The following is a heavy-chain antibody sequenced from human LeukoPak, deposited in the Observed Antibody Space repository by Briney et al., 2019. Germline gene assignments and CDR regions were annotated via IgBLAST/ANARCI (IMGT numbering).Heavy chain of an antibody. Sequence: GASVKVSCKASGYTFTSYGISWVRQAPGQGLEWMGWISAYNGNTNYAQKLQGRVTMTTDTSTSTAYMELRSLRSDDTAVYYCARVGYYDFWSGYSSPIDYWGQGTLVTVSS. D-gene: IGHD3-3*01. CDR2: ISAYNGNT. CDR3: ARVGYYDFWSGYSSPIDY. CDR1: GYTFTSYG. J-gene: IGHJ4*02. V-gene: IGHV1-18*01.